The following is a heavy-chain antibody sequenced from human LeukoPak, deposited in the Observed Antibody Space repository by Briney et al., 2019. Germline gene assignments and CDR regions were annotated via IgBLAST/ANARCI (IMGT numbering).Heavy chain of an antibody. CDR1: GGSLGSYY. CDR3: ANQGRVPDSFDI. V-gene: IGHV4-4*07. CDR2: IYTSGST. J-gene: IGHJ3*02. Sequence: SETLSLTCSVSGGSLGSYYWSWIRQPAGKGLEWIGRIYTSGSTNYNPSLKSRVIISVDESKNEFSLRLSSVTAADTAVYYCANQGRVPDSFDIWGQGTTVTVSS. D-gene: IGHD3-10*01.